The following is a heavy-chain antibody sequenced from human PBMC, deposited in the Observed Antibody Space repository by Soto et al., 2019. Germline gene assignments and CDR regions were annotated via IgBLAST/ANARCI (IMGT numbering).Heavy chain of an antibody. CDR1: GFSLSYSGVG. CDR3: AHIRVTMIVGAGYFQH. Sequence: QITLKESGPTLVKPTQTLTLTCTFSGFSLSYSGVGVRWIRQPPGKALEWVALIYWDDTKRYSPSLKSGLTITKETSKKQVVITMTHMDPVETATYYCAHIRVTMIVGAGYFQHWGQGTLVTVSS. V-gene: IGHV2-5*02. D-gene: IGHD3-22*01. CDR2: IYWDDTK. J-gene: IGHJ1*01.